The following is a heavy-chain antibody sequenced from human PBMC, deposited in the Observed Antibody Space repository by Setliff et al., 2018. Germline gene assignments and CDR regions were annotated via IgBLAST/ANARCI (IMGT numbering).Heavy chain of an antibody. CDR3: VRWWGPKHYYYMDV. V-gene: IGHV5-51*01. Sequence: GESLKISCEASGYSFPSYWIGWVRQMPGKGLEWMGSVYPGDSETKYSPSFQGQVTISADKSINTAYLQWSSLKVSDNAMYYCVRWWGPKHYYYMDVWGEGTTVTVSS. D-gene: IGHD2-15*01. CDR1: GYSFPSYW. CDR2: VYPGDSET. J-gene: IGHJ6*03.